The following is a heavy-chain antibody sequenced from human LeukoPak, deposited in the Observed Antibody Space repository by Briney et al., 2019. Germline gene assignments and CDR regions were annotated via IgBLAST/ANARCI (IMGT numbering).Heavy chain of an antibody. CDR1: GFTFSSYA. Sequence: GGSLRLSCAASGFTFSSYAMSWLRRAQGKGLEWVSDISGSGGSTYYADSVKGRFTISRDNSKNTLYLQMNSLSAEDTAVYYCAKDPTPYGVYSPERSYWGQGTLVTVSS. D-gene: IGHD4-17*01. CDR3: AKDPTPYGVYSPERSY. CDR2: ISGSGGST. V-gene: IGHV3-23*01. J-gene: IGHJ4*02.